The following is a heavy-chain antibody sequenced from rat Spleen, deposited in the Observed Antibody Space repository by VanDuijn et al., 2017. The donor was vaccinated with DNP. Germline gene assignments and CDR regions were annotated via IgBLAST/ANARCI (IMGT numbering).Heavy chain of an antibody. Sequence: EVQLVESGGGLVQPGRSLKLSCVGSGFTFSDYNMAWVRQAPKKGLEWVATISHDGSSTNYRDSVKGRFTISRDNAKSTLYLQMNSLRSEDMATYYCARWNSGHFDYWGQGVMVPVSS. J-gene: IGHJ2*01. CDR1: GFTFSDYN. D-gene: IGHD4-3*01. V-gene: IGHV5-7*01. CDR3: ARWNSGHFDY. CDR2: ISHDGSST.